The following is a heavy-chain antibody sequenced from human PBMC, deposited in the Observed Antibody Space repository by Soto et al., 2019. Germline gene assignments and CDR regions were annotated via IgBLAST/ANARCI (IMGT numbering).Heavy chain of an antibody. CDR1: GFTFSSYS. Sequence: GGSLRLSCAASGFTFSSYSMNWVRQAPGKGLEWVSYISSSSSTIYYADSVKGRFTISRDNAKNSLYLQMNSLRAEDTAVYYCARGSVVPAVTFRYYFDYWGQGTLVTVSS. D-gene: IGHD2-2*01. CDR3: ARGSVVPAVTFRYYFDY. CDR2: ISSSSSTI. V-gene: IGHV3-48*01. J-gene: IGHJ4*02.